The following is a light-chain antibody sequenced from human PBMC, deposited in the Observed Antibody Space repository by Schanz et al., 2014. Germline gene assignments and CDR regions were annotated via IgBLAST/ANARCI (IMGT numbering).Light chain of an antibody. J-gene: IGLJ2*01. CDR1: SSDVGSYNL. CDR2: EGS. Sequence: QSALTQPASVSGSPGQSITISCTGISSDVGSYNLVSWYQHHPGKAPKLMIYEGSKRPSGVPDRFSGSKSGNTASLTISGLQTEDEADYYCSSYTSSSTLIFGGGTKLTVL. V-gene: IGLV2-14*02. CDR3: SSYTSSSTLI.